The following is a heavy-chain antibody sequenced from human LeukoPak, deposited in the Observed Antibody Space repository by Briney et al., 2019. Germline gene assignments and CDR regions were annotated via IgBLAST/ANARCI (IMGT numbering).Heavy chain of an antibody. D-gene: IGHD3-16*01. Sequence: GGSLRLSCAASGFTFSSYAMSWVRQAPGKGLEWVSAISGSGGSTYYADSVKGRFTISRDNSKNTLYLQMNSLKTEDTAVYYCTRRIMTTSPFDPWGQGTLVTVSS. V-gene: IGHV3-23*01. CDR2: ISGSGGST. CDR1: GFTFSSYA. J-gene: IGHJ5*02. CDR3: TRRIMTTSPFDP.